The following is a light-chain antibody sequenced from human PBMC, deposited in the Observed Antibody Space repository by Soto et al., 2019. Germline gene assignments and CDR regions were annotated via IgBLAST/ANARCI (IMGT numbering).Light chain of an antibody. CDR3: QHPRWT. CDR1: QSINRW. J-gene: IGKJ1*01. CDR2: DAS. V-gene: IGKV1-5*01. Sequence: DIQLTQPPSTLSASIGDRVAITCRASQSINRWLAWYQQKPGKAPKLLIYDASSLESGVPSRFSGSGSGTDFTLTITSLQPDDFATYYCQHPRWTFGQGTKV.